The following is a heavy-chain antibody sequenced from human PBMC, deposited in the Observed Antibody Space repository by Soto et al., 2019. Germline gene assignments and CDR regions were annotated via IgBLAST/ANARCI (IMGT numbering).Heavy chain of an antibody. CDR3: ARLKYYYGSGSFPTTYYYGMDV. CDR1: GYSFTSYW. D-gene: IGHD3-10*01. Sequence: GESLKISCKGSGYSFTSYWISWVRQMPGKGLEWMGRIDPSDSYTNYSPSFQGHVTISADKSISTAYLQWSSLKASDTAMYYCARLKYYYGSGSFPTTYYYGMDVWGQGTTVTVSS. V-gene: IGHV5-10-1*01. J-gene: IGHJ6*02. CDR2: IDPSDSYT.